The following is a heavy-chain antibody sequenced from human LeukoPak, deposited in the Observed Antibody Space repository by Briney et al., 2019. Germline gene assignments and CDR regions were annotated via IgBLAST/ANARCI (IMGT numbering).Heavy chain of an antibody. Sequence: PGGSLRLSCAASGFTFSDYYMTWIRQAPGKGLEWVSYISSSSIYRTYADSVKGRFTISRDNPKNSLYLQMNNLRAEDTAVYYCARDSEFFQHWGQGTLVTVSS. V-gene: IGHV3-11*06. CDR3: ARDSEFFQH. CDR2: ISSSSIYR. CDR1: GFTFSDYY. J-gene: IGHJ1*01.